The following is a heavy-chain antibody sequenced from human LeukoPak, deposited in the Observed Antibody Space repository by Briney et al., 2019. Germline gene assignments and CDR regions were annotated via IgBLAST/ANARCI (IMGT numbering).Heavy chain of an antibody. CDR2: MNSDGSST. D-gene: IGHD2-15*01. Sequence: GGSLRLSCAASGFTFRSYWMHWVRQAPGKGLVWVSRMNSDGSSTSYADSVKGRFTISRDNAKNTLHLQMNSLRAEDTAVYYCVRDGEGYCSGASCYSSFDYWGQGTLVTVSS. CDR1: GFTFRSYW. CDR3: VRDGEGYCSGASCYSSFDY. J-gene: IGHJ4*02. V-gene: IGHV3-74*01.